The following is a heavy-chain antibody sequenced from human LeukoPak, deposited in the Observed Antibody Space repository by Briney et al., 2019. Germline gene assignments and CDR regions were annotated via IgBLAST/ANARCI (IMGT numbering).Heavy chain of an antibody. D-gene: IGHD3-22*01. CDR2: IWYDGSNK. Sequence: GGSLRLSCAASGFTFSSYGMHWVRQAPGKGLEWVAIIWYDGSNKYYADSVKGRFTISRDNSKNTLYLQMNSLRAEDTAVYYCARDPAPYDTTRYYPGWFDPWGQGTLVTVSS. V-gene: IGHV3-33*01. CDR3: ARDPAPYDTTRYYPGWFDP. CDR1: GFTFSSYG. J-gene: IGHJ5*02.